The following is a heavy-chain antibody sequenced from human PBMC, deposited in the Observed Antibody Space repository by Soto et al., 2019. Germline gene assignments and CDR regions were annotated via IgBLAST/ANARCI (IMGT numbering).Heavy chain of an antibody. V-gene: IGHV3-30*18. D-gene: IGHD6-19*01. J-gene: IGHJ4*02. CDR3: AKDGLYSSGWYGTFDY. CDR1: GVHFIGYC. Sequence: PGGPLRLSCGASGVHFIGYCMHWVRRAQGKGLEWVAVISYDGSNKYYADSVKGRFTISRDNSKNTLYLQMNSLRAEDTAVYYCAKDGLYSSGWYGTFDYWGQGKRVTVSA. CDR2: ISYDGSNK.